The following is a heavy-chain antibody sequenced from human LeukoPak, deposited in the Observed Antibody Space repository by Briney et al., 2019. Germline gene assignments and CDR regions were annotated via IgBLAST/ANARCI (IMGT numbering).Heavy chain of an antibody. J-gene: IGHJ4*02. CDR1: GFIFSSYE. Sequence: GGSLRLSCAASGFIFSSYEMSWVRQTPGKGLEWVSYISSSGRTMYYADSVKGRFTVSRDNAKNSLYLQMNSLRAEDTAIYYCARDNYSGSRYFDHWGQGTLVTVSS. D-gene: IGHD1-26*01. CDR2: ISSSGRTM. CDR3: ARDNYSGSRYFDH. V-gene: IGHV3-48*03.